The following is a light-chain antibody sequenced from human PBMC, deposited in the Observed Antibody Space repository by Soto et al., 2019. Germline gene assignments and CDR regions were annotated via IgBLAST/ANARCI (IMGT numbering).Light chain of an antibody. Sequence: EVVLTQSPATLSVSPGDRATLSCRASQYIGSAVAWYHQRSGQAPRLLIFGASTRATGIPARFSGSGSGTEFTLTISSLQSEDFAVYYCQQYNNWPPMFGQGTKVDIK. CDR3: QQYNNWPPM. V-gene: IGKV3-15*01. CDR2: GAS. CDR1: QYIGSA. J-gene: IGKJ1*01.